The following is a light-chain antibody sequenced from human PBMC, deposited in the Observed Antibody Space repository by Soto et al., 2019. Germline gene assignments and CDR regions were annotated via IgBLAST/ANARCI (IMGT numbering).Light chain of an antibody. Sequence: EIVLTQSPATLSLSPGERATLSCRASQSVDGYVAWFQQKPGQAPSLLIYDVSNWAVGVPARFSGSGSGTDYTLTIRSLEPEDFAIYYCQQRRDSPPTFGGGTKVEI. CDR2: DVS. CDR1: QSVDGY. CDR3: QQRRDSPPT. J-gene: IGKJ4*01. V-gene: IGKV3-11*01.